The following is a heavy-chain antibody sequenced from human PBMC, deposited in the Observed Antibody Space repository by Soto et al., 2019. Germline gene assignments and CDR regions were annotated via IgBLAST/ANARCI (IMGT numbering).Heavy chain of an antibody. CDR3: ARLVADGPEMATWGGDY. V-gene: IGHV1-69*01. CDR1: GVTFSSYD. J-gene: IGHJ4*02. Sequence: QVQLVQSGAEVKKPGSSVKVSCTASGVTFSSYDISWVRQAPGQGLEWMGGIIPIFGTANYAQKFQGRVTITADESTSTGYMELSSLRSEDTAVYYCARLVADGPEMATWGGDYWGQGTLVTVSS. D-gene: IGHD5-12*01. CDR2: IIPIFGTA.